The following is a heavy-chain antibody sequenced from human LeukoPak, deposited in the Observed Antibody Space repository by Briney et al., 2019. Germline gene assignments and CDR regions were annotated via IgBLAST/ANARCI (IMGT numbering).Heavy chain of an antibody. CDR3: ARAPHIVVVPVAISN. CDR1: GYTLTELS. J-gene: IGHJ4*02. D-gene: IGHD2-2*01. CDR2: FDPEDGET. Sequence: GASVKVSCKVSGYTLTELSMHWVRQAPGKGLEWMGGFDPEDGETIYAQKLQGRVTMTTDTSTSTAYMELRSLRSDDTAVYYCARAPHIVVVPVAISNWGQGTLVTVSS. V-gene: IGHV1-24*01.